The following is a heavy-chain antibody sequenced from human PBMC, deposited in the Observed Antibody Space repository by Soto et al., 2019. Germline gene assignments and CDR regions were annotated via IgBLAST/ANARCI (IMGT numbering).Heavy chain of an antibody. D-gene: IGHD3-9*01. V-gene: IGHV2-5*02. CDR2: IYWDDDK. Sequence: SGPTLVNPTQTLTLTCTFSGFSLSTSGVGVGWIRQPPGKALEWLALIYWDDDKRYSPSLKSRLTITKDTSKNQVVLTMTNMDPVDTATYYCAHSRNDILTGYHLPASFDYWGQGTLVTVSS. CDR1: GFSLSTSGVG. CDR3: AHSRNDILTGYHLPASFDY. J-gene: IGHJ4*02.